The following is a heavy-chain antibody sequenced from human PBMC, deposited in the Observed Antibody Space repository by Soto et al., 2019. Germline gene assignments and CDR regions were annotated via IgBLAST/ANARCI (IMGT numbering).Heavy chain of an antibody. V-gene: IGHV3-48*03. Sequence: EVQLVESGGGLVQPGGSLRLSCAASGFTFSSYEMNWVRQAPGKGLEWVSYISSSGSTIYYADSVKGRFTISRDNAKNSLYLQMNSLRAEDTAVYYCARDSGYSYGSHYYYGMDVWGQGTTVTVSS. CDR1: GFTFSSYE. D-gene: IGHD5-18*01. CDR2: ISSSGSTI. J-gene: IGHJ6*02. CDR3: ARDSGYSYGSHYYYGMDV.